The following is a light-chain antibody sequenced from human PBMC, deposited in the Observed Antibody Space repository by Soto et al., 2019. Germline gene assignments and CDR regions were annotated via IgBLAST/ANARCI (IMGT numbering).Light chain of an antibody. CDR1: SSNIGAGYD. CDR2: GNS. CDR3: QSYDSSLSARYV. V-gene: IGLV1-40*01. J-gene: IGLJ1*01. Sequence: QSVLTQPPSVSVAPGQRVTISCTGSSSNIGAGYDVHWYQQLPGTAPKLLIYGNSNRPSGVPDRFSGSKSGTSASLAITGLQAEDEADYYCQSYDSSLSARYVFGTGTKLTVL.